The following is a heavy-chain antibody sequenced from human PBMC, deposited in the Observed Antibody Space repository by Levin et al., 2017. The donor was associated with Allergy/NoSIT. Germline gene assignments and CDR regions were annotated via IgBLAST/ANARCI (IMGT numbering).Heavy chain of an antibody. CDR2: IYYSGST. D-gene: IGHD6-19*01. J-gene: IGHJ4*02. Sequence: SSETLSLTCTVSGGSISSSSYYWGWIRQPPGKGLEWIGSIYYSGSTYYNPSLKSRVTISVDTSKNQFSLKLSSVTAADTAVYYCARRSIAVAGTKAYYFDYWGQGTLVTVSS. CDR3: ARRSIAVAGTKAYYFDY. V-gene: IGHV4-39*01. CDR1: GGSISSSSYY.